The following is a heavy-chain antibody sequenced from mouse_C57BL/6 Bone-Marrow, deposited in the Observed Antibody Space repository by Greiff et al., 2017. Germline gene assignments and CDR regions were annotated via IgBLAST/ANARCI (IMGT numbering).Heavy chain of an antibody. CDR3: ARGGLLRR. CDR2: IYPGDGDT. D-gene: IGHD1-2*01. J-gene: IGHJ2*01. V-gene: IGHV1-82*01. Sequence: VQLQASGPELVKPGASVKISCKASGYAFSSSWMNWVKQRPGKGLEWIGRIYPGDGDTNYNGKFKGKATLTADKSSSTAYMQLSSLTSEDSAVYFCARGGLLRRWGQGTTLTVSS. CDR1: GYAFSSSW.